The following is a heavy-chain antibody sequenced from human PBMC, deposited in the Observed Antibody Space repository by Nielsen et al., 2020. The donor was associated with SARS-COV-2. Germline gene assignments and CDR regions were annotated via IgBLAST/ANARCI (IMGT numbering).Heavy chain of an antibody. D-gene: IGHD1-26*01. J-gene: IGHJ4*02. V-gene: IGHV3-30*18. CDR1: GFTFSSYG. CDR3: AKEGSGITPPAFDY. Sequence: GESLKIPCAASGFTFSSYGMHWVRQAPGKGPEWVAVISYDGSNKYYADSVKGRFTISRDNSKNTLYLQMNSLRAEDTAVYYCAKEGSGITPPAFDYWGQGTLVTVSS. CDR2: ISYDGSNK.